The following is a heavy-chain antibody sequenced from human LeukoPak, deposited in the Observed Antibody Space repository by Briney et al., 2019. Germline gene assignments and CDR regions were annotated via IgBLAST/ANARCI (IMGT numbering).Heavy chain of an antibody. CDR2: NDYSGST. D-gene: IGHD2-21*01. J-gene: IGHJ2*01. Sequence: PSETLSLTCIVSGGPISTHYWSWSRQPPGKGLEWIGYNDYSGSTNYNPSLKSRVTISVDTSKNQFSLKLTPMTAADTAMYYCARGYYPPRWYFDLWGRGTLVTVSS. V-gene: IGHV4-59*11. CDR3: ARGYYPPRWYFDL. CDR1: GGPISTHY.